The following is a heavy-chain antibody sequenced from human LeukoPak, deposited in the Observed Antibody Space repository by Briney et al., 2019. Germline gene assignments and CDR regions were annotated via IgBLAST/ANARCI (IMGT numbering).Heavy chain of an antibody. CDR2: IYTSGST. CDR3: AREVDYYDSSGYYTHGAFDI. CDR1: GGSISSYY. V-gene: IGHV4-4*07. D-gene: IGHD3-22*01. J-gene: IGHJ3*02. Sequence: SETLPLTCTVSGGSISSYYWSWIRQPAGKGLEWIGRIYTSGSTNYNPSLKSRVTMSVDTSKNQFSLKLSSVTAADTAVYYCAREVDYYDSSGYYTHGAFDIWGQGTMVTVSS.